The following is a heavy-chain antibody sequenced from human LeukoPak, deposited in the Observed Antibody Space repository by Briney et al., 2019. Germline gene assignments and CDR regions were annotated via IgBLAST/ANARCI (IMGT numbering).Heavy chain of an antibody. CDR2: ISSSSSYT. V-gene: IGHV3-11*05. D-gene: IGHD6-19*01. CDR3: ARDRGLGVAGTAEFDY. J-gene: IGHJ4*02. CDR1: GFTFSDYY. Sequence: GGSLRLSCAASGFTFSDYYMSWIRQAPGKGLEWVSYISSSSSYTNYADSVKGRFTISRDNAKNSLYLQMNSLRAEDTAVYYCARDRGLGVAGTAEFDYWGQGTLVTVSS.